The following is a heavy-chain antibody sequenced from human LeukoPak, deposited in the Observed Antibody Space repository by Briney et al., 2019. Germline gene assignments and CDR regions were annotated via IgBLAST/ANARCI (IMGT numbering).Heavy chain of an antibody. J-gene: IGHJ4*02. CDR3: ARRGASSGGLDY. D-gene: IGHD6-19*01. Sequence: GGSLRLSCAASGFTFSSYNMNWVRQAPGKGLEWVSSTTSSSSYIYYADSVKGRFTISRDNAKNSLYLQMNSLRAEDTAVYYCARRGASSGGLDYWGQGTLVTVSS. CDR1: GFTFSSYN. V-gene: IGHV3-21*01. CDR2: TTSSSSYI.